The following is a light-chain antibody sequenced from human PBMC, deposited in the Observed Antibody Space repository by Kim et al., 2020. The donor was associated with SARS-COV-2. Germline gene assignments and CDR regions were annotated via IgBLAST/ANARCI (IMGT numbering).Light chain of an antibody. J-gene: IGKJ4*01. V-gene: IGKV3-15*01. CDR1: QSVRSN. Sequence: MSPGESATLSCRASQSVRSNLAWYQQKPGQAPRLLIYAASSRVTGIPAKFSGSGSETEFTLTISSLQSEDFAVYYCQQYDKWPLTFGGGTKVDIK. CDR3: QQYDKWPLT. CDR2: AAS.